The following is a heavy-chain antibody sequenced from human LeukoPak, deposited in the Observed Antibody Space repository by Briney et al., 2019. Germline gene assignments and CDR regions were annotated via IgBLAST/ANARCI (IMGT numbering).Heavy chain of an antibody. V-gene: IGHV4-61*02. J-gene: IGHJ4*02. CDR2: IYTSGST. CDR1: GGSISSGSYY. Sequence: SETLSLTCTVSGGSISSGSYYWSWIRQPAGKGLEWIGRIYTSGSTNYNPSLKSRVTISVDTSKNQFSLKLSSVTAADTAVYYCAGSDSSVGYFDYWGQGTLVTVSS. D-gene: IGHD3-22*01. CDR3: AGSDSSVGYFDY.